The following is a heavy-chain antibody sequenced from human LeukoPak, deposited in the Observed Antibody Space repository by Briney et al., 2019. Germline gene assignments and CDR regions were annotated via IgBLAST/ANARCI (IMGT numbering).Heavy chain of an antibody. Sequence: GGSLRLSCAASGFTFSSYAMSWVRQAPGKGLEWVSAISGSGGSTYYADSVKGRFTISRDNSKNTLYLQMNSLRAEDTALYYCAKDSDSSGYYLYYFDYWGQGTLVTVSS. J-gene: IGHJ4*02. CDR2: ISGSGGST. V-gene: IGHV3-23*01. CDR1: GFTFSSYA. D-gene: IGHD3-22*01. CDR3: AKDSDSSGYYLYYFDY.